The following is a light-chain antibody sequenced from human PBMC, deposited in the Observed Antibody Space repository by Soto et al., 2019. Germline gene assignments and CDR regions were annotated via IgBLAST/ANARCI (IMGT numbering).Light chain of an antibody. CDR3: QQYNSWPYT. V-gene: IGKV3-15*01. J-gene: IGKJ2*01. Sequence: EIVMTQSPATLSVSPGESATLSCRASQTVTNNLAWYQQKSGQAPRLLIYRASTRATAIPARFSGSGSGTEFTLTISSLQSEDFGAYYCQQYNSWPYTFGQGTKVDIK. CDR2: RAS. CDR1: QTVTNN.